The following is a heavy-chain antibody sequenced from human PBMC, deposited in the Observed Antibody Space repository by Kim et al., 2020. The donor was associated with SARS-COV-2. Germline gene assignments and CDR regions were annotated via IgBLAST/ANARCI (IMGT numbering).Heavy chain of an antibody. V-gene: IGHV4-39*07. J-gene: IGHJ4*02. CDR3: ARDSISGSGRFYFDY. D-gene: IGHD3-10*01. Sequence: PSLKSRVTISVDTSKNQFSLKLSSVTAADTAVYYCARDSISGSGRFYFDYWGQGTLVTVSS.